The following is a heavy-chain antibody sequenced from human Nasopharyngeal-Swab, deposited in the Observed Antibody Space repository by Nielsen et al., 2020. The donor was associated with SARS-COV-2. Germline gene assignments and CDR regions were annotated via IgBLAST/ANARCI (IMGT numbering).Heavy chain of an antibody. CDR2: IKSKTDGGTT. D-gene: IGHD3-10*01. V-gene: IGHV3-15*01. J-gene: IGHJ6*02. CDR3: TTASKLLWFGMDV. CDR1: GFTFSNAW. Sequence: GGSLRLSCAASGFTFSNAWMSWVRQDQGKGMEWVGRIKSKTDGGTTDYAAPVKGRFTISRDDSKNTLYLQMNSLKTEDTAVYYCTTASKLLWFGMDVWGQGTTVTVSS.